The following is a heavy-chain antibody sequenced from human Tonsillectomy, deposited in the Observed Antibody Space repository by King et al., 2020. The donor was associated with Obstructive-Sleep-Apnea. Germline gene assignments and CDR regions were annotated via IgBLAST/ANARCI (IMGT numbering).Heavy chain of an antibody. D-gene: IGHD5-24*01. J-gene: IGHJ2*01. Sequence: QLVQSGAEVKKPGASVKVSCKASGYTFTGYYIHWVRQAPGQGLEWMGWINPNSGGRNYAQNFQGRVTMTRDTSISTVYMELNRLISDDTAVYYCAYVEGSRGPTWYFDLWGRGTLVTVSS. CDR2: INPNSGGR. V-gene: IGHV1-2*02. CDR1: GYTFTGYY. CDR3: AYVEGSRGPTWYFDL.